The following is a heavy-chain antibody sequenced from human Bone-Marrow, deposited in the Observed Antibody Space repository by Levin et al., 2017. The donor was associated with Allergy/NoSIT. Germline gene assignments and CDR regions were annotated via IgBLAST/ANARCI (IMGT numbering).Heavy chain of an antibody. J-gene: IGHJ5*02. CDR2: IIPILGIA. V-gene: IGHV1-69*04. Sequence: AASVKVSCKASGGTFSSYTISWVRQAPGQGLEWMGRIIPILGIANYAQKFQGRVTITADKSTSTAYMELSSLRSEDTAVYYCARDRTNSSGWYERGWFDPWGQGTLVTVSS. D-gene: IGHD6-19*01. CDR1: GGTFSSYT. CDR3: ARDRTNSSGWYERGWFDP.